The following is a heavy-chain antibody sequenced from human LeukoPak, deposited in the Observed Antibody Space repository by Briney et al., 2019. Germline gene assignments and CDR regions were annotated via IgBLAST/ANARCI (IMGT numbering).Heavy chain of an antibody. D-gene: IGHD5-18*01. Sequence: SETLSLTCAVYGGSFSGYYWSWIRQPPGKGLEWIGEINHSGSTNYNPSLKSRVTISVDTSKSQFSLKLSSVTAADTAVYYCARHATFGYSYGYYYYYMDVWGKGTTVTISS. V-gene: IGHV4-34*01. CDR3: ARHATFGYSYGYYYYYMDV. CDR2: INHSGST. CDR1: GGSFSGYY. J-gene: IGHJ6*03.